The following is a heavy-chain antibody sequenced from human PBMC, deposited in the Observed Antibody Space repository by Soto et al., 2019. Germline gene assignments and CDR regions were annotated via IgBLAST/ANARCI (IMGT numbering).Heavy chain of an antibody. V-gene: IGHV5-51*01. CDR2: IYPGDSDT. D-gene: IGHD5-18*01. CDR3: ARRPSYGYHYYYGIDV. J-gene: IGHJ6*02. CDR1: GYSFTSYW. Sequence: GESLKISCKGSGYSFTSYWIGWVRQMPGKGLEWMGIIYPGDSDTRYSPSFQGQVTISADKSIRTAYLQWSSLKASDTAMYYCARRPSYGYHYYYGIDVWGQGTTVTVYS.